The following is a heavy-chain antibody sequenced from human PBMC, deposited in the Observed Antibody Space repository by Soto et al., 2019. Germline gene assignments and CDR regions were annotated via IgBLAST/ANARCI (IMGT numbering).Heavy chain of an antibody. D-gene: IGHD1-26*01. J-gene: IGHJ4*02. CDR3: ARVYSGSYSDS. CDR1: GGSIRSNNW. Sequence: QVQLQESGPGLVKPSGTLSLTCAVSGGSIRSNNWWSWVRQPPGKGLEWIGEIFHSGSTNYNPSPKTRVTISVDQSKNQCSLKLSSVTAADTAVYYCARVYSGSYSDSWGQGTLVTVSS. V-gene: IGHV4-4*02. CDR2: IFHSGST.